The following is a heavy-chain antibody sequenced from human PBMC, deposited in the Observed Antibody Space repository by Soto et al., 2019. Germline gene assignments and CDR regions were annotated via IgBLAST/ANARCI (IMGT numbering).Heavy chain of an antibody. CDR3: ARVSGSYYYGKDV. CDR1: GGSISSSNW. CDR2: IYHSGST. V-gene: IGHV4-4*02. D-gene: IGHD1-26*01. Sequence: QVQLQESGPGLVKPSGTLSLTCAVSGGSISSSNWWSWVRQPPGKGLEWIGEIYHSGSTNYNPSLKSRVTIPVDKSKNQFSLNLSSVTAADTAGYYCARVSGSYYYGKDVWGQGTTVTVSS. J-gene: IGHJ6*02.